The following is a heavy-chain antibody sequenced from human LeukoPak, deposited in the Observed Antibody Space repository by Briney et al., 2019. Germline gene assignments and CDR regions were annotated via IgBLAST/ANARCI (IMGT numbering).Heavy chain of an antibody. V-gene: IGHV3-53*01. Sequence: GGSLRLSCAASGFTLSSHAMHWVRQAPGKGLEWVSFIYSDNTHYSDSVKGRFTISRDNSKNTLYLQMNSLRAEDTAVYYCARRAGAYSHPYDYWGQGTLVTVSS. J-gene: IGHJ4*02. CDR2: IYSDNT. D-gene: IGHD4/OR15-4a*01. CDR1: GFTLSSHA. CDR3: ARRAGAYSHPYDY.